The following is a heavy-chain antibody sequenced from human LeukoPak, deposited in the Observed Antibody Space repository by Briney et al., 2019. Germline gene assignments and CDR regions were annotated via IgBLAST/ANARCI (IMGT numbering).Heavy chain of an antibody. J-gene: IGHJ3*02. Sequence: GGSLRLSCAASGFTVSSNYMSWVRQAPGKGLEWVSVIYSGVSTHYADSVKGRFTISRDNSKNTLYLRVNSLRAEDTAVYYCARLFGDGYNYGAFDIWGQGTKVTVSS. V-gene: IGHV3-66*04. CDR1: GFTVSSNY. CDR2: IYSGVST. CDR3: ARLFGDGYNYGAFDI. D-gene: IGHD5-24*01.